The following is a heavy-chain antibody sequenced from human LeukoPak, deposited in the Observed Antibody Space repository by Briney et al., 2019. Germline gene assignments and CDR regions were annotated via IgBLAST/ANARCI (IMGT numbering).Heavy chain of an antibody. CDR2: INPSGGST. CDR1: GYTFTSYY. V-gene: IGHV1-46*01. CDR3: ANREGYGYEAFDI. D-gene: IGHD5-18*01. J-gene: IGHJ3*02. Sequence: GGSVKVSCKASGYTFTSYYMHWVRQAPGQGLEWMGIINPSGGSTSYAQKFQGRVTITTDESTSTAYMELSSLRSEDTAVYYCANREGYGYEAFDIWGQGTMVTVSS.